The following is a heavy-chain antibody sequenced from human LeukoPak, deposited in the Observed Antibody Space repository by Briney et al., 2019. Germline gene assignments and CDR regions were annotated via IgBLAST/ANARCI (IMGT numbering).Heavy chain of an antibody. CDR2: VSSHGDST. Sequence: GGSLRLSCAASGVTFSSYAVSWGRHAPGERLQWVSAVSSHGDSTYHADSVKGRLSMSRDNSKNTLYLQMNSLRAEDTAVYYCAKGDLEYCSRVRCYQFDYWGQGTLVTVSS. V-gene: IGHV3-23*01. CDR1: GVTFSSYA. J-gene: IGHJ4*02. CDR3: AKGDLEYCSRVRCYQFDY. D-gene: IGHD2-15*01.